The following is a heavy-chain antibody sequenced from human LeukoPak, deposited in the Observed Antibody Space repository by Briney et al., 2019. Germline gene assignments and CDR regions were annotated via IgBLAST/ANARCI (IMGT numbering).Heavy chain of an antibody. CDR2: ISSSGSTI. CDR1: GFTFSSYE. CDR3: ARATSLITMIVVVTHAFDI. Sequence: GGSLRLSCAASGFTFSSYEMNWVRQAPGTGLEWVSYISSSGSTIYYADSVKGRFTISRDNAKNSLYLQMNSLRAEDTAVYYCARATSLITMIVVVTHAFDIWGQGTMVTVSS. V-gene: IGHV3-48*03. J-gene: IGHJ3*02. D-gene: IGHD3-22*01.